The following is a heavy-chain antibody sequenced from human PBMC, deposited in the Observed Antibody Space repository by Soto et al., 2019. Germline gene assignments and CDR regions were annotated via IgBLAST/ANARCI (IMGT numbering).Heavy chain of an antibody. Sequence: SGGSLRLSCAASGFTFSSYAMSWVRQAPGKGLEWVSAISGSGGSTYYADSVKGRFTISRDNSKNTLYLQMNSLRAEDTAVYYWEKKEAAGIYSYYSGMAVGGQGTRVT. V-gene: IGHV3-23*01. J-gene: IGHJ6*02. CDR2: ISGSGGST. D-gene: IGHD6-25*01. CDR3: EKKEAAGIYSYYSGMAV. CDR1: GFTFSSYA.